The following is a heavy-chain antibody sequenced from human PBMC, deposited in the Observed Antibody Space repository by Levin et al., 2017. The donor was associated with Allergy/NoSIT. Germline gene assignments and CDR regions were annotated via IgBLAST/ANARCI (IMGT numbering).Heavy chain of an antibody. CDR1: GFTFSSYS. J-gene: IGHJ6*02. CDR2: ISSSSSTI. CDR3: ARDGELRYFDWPHYYYGMDV. D-gene: IGHD3-9*01. V-gene: IGHV3-48*01. Sequence: HPGGSLRLSCAASGFTFSSYSMNWVRQAPGKGLEWVSYISSSSSTIYYADSVKGRFTISRDNAKNSLYLQMNSLRAEDTAVYYCARDGELRYFDWPHYYYGMDVWGQGTTVTVSS.